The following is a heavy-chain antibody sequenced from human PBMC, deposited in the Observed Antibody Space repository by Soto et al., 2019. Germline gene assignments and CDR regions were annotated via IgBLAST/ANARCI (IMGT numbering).Heavy chain of an antibody. J-gene: IGHJ4*02. CDR2: FSGPGGGT. CDR3: TSHSPDDMIRK. V-gene: IGHV3-23*01. Sequence: LRLSCAASGFTFSRYAMSWVRQAPGKGLEWVSTFSGPGGGTYYADSVKGRFTISRDNFRSSLYLQMNSLKTEDTAVYYCTSHSPDDMIRKWGQGTQVTVSS. D-gene: IGHD3-22*01. CDR1: GFTFSRYA.